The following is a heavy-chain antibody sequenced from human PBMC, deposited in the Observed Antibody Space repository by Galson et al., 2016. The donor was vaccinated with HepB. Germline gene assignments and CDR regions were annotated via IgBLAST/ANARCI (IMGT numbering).Heavy chain of an antibody. V-gene: IGHV3-21*01. Sequence: SLRLSCAASGFTFSSYSMNWVRQAPGQGLEWVSSISGSHSYIYYADSVKGRFTISRDNAKSSLYLQMNSLRAEDTAVYYCARGREFIAVTGSRWFDPWGQGTLVTISS. D-gene: IGHD6-19*01. CDR1: GFTFSSYS. J-gene: IGHJ5*02. CDR2: ISGSHSYI. CDR3: ARGREFIAVTGSRWFDP.